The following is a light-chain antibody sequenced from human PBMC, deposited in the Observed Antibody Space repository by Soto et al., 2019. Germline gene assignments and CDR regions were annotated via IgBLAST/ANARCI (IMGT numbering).Light chain of an antibody. CDR3: QQYGSSRWT. Sequence: EIVLTQSPGTLSLSPGERATLSCRASQSVSSIYLAWYQQKPGQAPRLLIYGASSRATGIPDRFSGSGSGTDFTLTISRLEPENFAVYYCQQYGSSRWTFXQGTKV. J-gene: IGKJ1*01. CDR2: GAS. V-gene: IGKV3-20*01. CDR1: QSVSSIY.